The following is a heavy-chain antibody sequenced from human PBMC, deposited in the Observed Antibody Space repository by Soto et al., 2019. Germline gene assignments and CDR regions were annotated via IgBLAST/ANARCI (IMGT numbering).Heavy chain of an antibody. V-gene: IGHV1-69*13. CDR2: IIPIFGTA. D-gene: IGHD3-10*01. J-gene: IGHJ4*02. CDR1: GGTFSSYA. CDR3: APYYYGSGSYYGK. Sequence: SVKVSCKASGGTFSSYAISWVRQAPGQGLEWMGGIIPIFGTANYAQKFQGRVTITADESTSTAYMELSSLRSEDTAVYYCAPYYYGSGSYYGKWGQGTLVTVSS.